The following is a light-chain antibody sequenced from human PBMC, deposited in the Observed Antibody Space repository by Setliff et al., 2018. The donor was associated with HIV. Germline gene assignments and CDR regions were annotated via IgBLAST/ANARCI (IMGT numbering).Light chain of an antibody. CDR1: SSDVGGYSY. CDR3: SSYATTNTLP. V-gene: IGLV2-14*01. Sequence: QSALTQPRSVSGSPGQSVTISCTGTSSDVGGYSYVSWYQQHPGKAPKLIIYEVRNRPSGVSNRFSGSKSGNTASLTISGLQAEDEADYYCSSYATTNTLPFGTGTKVTVL. CDR2: EVR. J-gene: IGLJ1*01.